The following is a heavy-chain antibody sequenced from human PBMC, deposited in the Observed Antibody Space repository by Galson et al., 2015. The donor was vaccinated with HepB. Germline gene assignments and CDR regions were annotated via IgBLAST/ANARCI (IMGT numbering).Heavy chain of an antibody. CDR2: ISYDGSNK. CDR3: TTYYYCSGGSCYLDLDY. V-gene: IGHV3-30-3*01. J-gene: IGHJ4*02. D-gene: IGHD2-15*01. CDR1: GFTFSSYA. Sequence: SLRLSCAASGFTFSSYAMHWVRQAPGKGLEWVAVISYDGSNKYYADSVKGRFTISRDNSKNTLYLQMNSLKTEDTAVYYCTTYYYCSGGSCYLDLDYWGQGTLVTVSS.